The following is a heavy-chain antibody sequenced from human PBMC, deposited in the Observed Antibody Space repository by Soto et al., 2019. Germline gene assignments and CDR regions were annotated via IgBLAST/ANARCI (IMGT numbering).Heavy chain of an antibody. Sequence: GGSLRLSCAASGFTFDDYAMHWVRQAPGKGLEWVSGISWNSGSIGYADSVKGRFTISRDNAKNSLYLQMNSLRAEDTALYYCAKSTPAHMAYRGSGYYYGMDVSGQGPTVTVYS. V-gene: IGHV3-9*01. CDR3: AKSTPAHMAYRGSGYYYGMDV. J-gene: IGHJ6*02. CDR1: GFTFDDYA. CDR2: ISWNSGSI. D-gene: IGHD2-2*01.